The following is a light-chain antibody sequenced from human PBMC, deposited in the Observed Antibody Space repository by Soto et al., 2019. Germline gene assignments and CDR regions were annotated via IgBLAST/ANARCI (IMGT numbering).Light chain of an antibody. CDR3: QQYYSYPRT. CDR1: QGISSY. J-gene: IGKJ1*01. CDR2: AAS. V-gene: IGKV1-8*01. Sequence: AIRMTQSPSSFSASTGDRVTITCLASQGISSYLAWYQQKPGKAPKLLIYAASTLQSGVPSRFSGSGSGTDLTLTISCLQSEDFATYYCQQYYSYPRTFGQGTKVESK.